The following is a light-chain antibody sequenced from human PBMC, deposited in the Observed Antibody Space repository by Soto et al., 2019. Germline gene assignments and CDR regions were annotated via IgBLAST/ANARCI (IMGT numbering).Light chain of an antibody. CDR1: KSVDSRY. Sequence: EIVLTQSPGTLSLSPGERATLSCRASKSVDSRYLAWYQQKPGQAPRLLIYGASTRATGIPARFSGSGSGTEFTLTISSLQSEDFAVYYCQQYNNWPPLTFGGGTKVDIK. V-gene: IGKV3D-15*01. CDR3: QQYNNWPPLT. CDR2: GAS. J-gene: IGKJ4*01.